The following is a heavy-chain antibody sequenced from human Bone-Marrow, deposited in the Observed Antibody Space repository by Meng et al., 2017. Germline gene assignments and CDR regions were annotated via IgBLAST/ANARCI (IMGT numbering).Heavy chain of an antibody. D-gene: IGHD3-22*01. V-gene: IGHV3-30*04. CDR2: ISYDGSNK. Sequence: GESLKISCAASGFTFSSYAMHWVRQAPGKGLEWVAVISYDGSNKYYADSVKGRFTISRDNSKNTLYLQMNSLRAEDTAVYYCARVGYYDRSNYYAYFQHWGQGTLVTVSS. J-gene: IGHJ1*01. CDR3: ARVGYYDRSNYYAYFQH. CDR1: GFTFSSYA.